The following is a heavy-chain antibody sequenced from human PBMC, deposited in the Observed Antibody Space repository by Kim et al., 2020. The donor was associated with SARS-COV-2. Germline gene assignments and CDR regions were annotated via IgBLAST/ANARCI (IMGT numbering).Heavy chain of an antibody. D-gene: IGHD2-15*01. J-gene: IGHJ6*02. Sequence: DSEKGRFTISRDNAKNSLYLQKNSQSAEDTDVYYCAKGEGRYYYCGMENWGQGTTVTVSS. V-gene: IGHV3-21*01. CDR3: AKGEGRYYYCGMEN.